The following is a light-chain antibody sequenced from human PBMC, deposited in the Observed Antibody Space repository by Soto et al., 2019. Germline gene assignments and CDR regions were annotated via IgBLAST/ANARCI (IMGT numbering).Light chain of an antibody. J-gene: IGLJ1*01. Sequence: QSVLTQPASVSASPGQSIIFSCTGGTSDIGTYDYVSWYRQPPGKAPQLMIYEVTNRPSGVSDRFSGSKSGSTASLTISRLQAEDEAIYYCSSYTRDSALVFGPGTKVTVL. CDR2: EVT. V-gene: IGLV2-14*01. CDR1: TSDIGTYDY. CDR3: SSYTRDSALV.